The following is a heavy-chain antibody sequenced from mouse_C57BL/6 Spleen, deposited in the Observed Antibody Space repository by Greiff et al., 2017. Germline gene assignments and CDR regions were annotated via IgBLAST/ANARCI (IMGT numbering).Heavy chain of an antibody. CDR2: IYPGDGDT. Sequence: QVQLQQSGPELVKPGASVKISCKASGYAFSSSWLNWVKQRPGKGLEWIGRIYPGDGDTNYNGKFKGKATLTADKSSSTAYMQRSSLTSEDSAVYYCARCDCGGYDFDYWGQGTTLTVSS. CDR3: ARCDCGGYDFDY. CDR1: GYAFSSSW. V-gene: IGHV1-82*01. D-gene: IGHD2-14*01. J-gene: IGHJ2*01.